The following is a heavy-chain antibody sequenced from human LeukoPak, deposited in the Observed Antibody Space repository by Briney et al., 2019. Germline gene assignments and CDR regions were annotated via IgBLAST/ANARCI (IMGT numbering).Heavy chain of an antibody. CDR1: GFTFSSYG. D-gene: IGHD3-10*01. J-gene: IGHJ4*02. V-gene: IGHV3-30*02. CDR2: IRYDGSNK. CDR3: ARVGRLLWFGELVPH. Sequence: PGGSLRLSCAASGFTFSSYGMHWVRHAPGKGLEWVAFIRYDGSNKYYADSVKGRFTISRDNSKNTLYLQMNSLRAEDTAVYYCARVGRLLWFGELVPHWGQGTLVTVSS.